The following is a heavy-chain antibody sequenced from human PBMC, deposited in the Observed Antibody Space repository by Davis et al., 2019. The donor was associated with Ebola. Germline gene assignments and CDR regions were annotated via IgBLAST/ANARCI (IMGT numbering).Heavy chain of an antibody. Sequence: ASVKVSCKVSGYTLTELSMHWVRQAPGKGLEWMGGFDPEDGETIYAQKFQGRVTMTEDTSTDTAYMELSSLRSEDTAVYYCATAHQYYYDSSGYFDYWGQGTLVTVSS. J-gene: IGHJ4*02. CDR2: FDPEDGET. V-gene: IGHV1-24*01. CDR3: ATAHQYYYDSSGYFDY. D-gene: IGHD3-22*01. CDR1: GYTLTELS.